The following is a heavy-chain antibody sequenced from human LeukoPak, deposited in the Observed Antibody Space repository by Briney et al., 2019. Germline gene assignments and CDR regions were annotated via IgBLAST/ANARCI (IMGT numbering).Heavy chain of an antibody. CDR3: ALVGSYGDKDY. D-gene: IGHD4-17*01. V-gene: IGHV1-58*02. CDR2: IVVGTGST. J-gene: IGHJ4*02. CDR1: GITFSSSA. Sequence: GASVKVSCKASGITFSSSAMQWARQARGQPLEWVGWIVVGTGSTNYAQKFQERVTISRDMSTSTVYVELSSLRSEDTAVYYCALVGSYGDKDYWGQGTLVTVSS.